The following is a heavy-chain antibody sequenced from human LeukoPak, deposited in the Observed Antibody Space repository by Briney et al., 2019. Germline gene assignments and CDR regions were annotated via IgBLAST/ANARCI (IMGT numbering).Heavy chain of an antibody. J-gene: IGHJ5*02. V-gene: IGHV4-4*02. CDR2: IYHSGTT. CDR1: GDSITSSNW. Sequence: SETLSLTCAVSGDSITSSNWWSWVRQPPEKGLEWIGEIYHSGTTNYHPPLKSRVTISLDKSKNLFSLKLKSVTAADAAVYYCARSIPARRGYCSGGSCYNKNWFDPWGQGTLVTVSS. D-gene: IGHD2-15*01. CDR3: ARSIPARRGYCSGGSCYNKNWFDP.